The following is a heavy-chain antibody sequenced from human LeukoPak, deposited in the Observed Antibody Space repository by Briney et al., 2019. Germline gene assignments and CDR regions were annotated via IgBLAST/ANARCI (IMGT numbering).Heavy chain of an antibody. J-gene: IGHJ5*02. CDR2: IIPIFGTA. CDR1: GYTFTGYGYY. V-gene: IGHV1-69*06. CDR3: ARDQGRTNWFDP. Sequence: SVKVSCKASGYTFTGYGYYMHWVRQAPGQGLEWMGGIIPIFGTANYAQKFQGRVTITADKSTSTAYMELSSLRSEDTAVYYCARDQGRTNWFDPWGQGTLVTVSS.